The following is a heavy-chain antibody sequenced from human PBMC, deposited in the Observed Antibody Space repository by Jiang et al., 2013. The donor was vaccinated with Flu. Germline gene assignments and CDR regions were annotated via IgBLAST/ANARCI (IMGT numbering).Heavy chain of an antibody. CDR1: GFTFSSYS. J-gene: IGHJ4*02. CDR3: TRDPHALDY. CDR2: IRSSGGPI. V-gene: IGHV3-48*02. Sequence: QLLESGGGLVQPGGSLRLSCAASGFTFSSYSMNWVRQAPGKGLEWVAYIRSSGGPIYYADSVKGRFTISRDNAGNSLYLQMNSLGDEDTAIYYCTRDPHALDYWGQGTLVTVSS.